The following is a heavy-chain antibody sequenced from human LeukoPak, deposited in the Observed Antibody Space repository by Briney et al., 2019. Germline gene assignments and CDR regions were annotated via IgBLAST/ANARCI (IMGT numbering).Heavy chain of an antibody. Sequence: AASVKVSCKASGYSFTSNYIHWVRQAPGQGLEWMGMIYPRDGSTSYAQKFQGRVTVTRDTSTSTVHMELSDLRSEDTAVYYCARDQEAFDYWGQGTLVTVSS. CDR1: GYSFTSNY. J-gene: IGHJ4*02. V-gene: IGHV1-46*01. CDR3: ARDQEAFDY. CDR2: IYPRDGST.